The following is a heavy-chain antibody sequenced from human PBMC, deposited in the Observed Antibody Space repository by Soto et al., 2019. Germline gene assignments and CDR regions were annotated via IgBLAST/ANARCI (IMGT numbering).Heavy chain of an antibody. CDR3: ASTYEYYYDSSGYDFDY. V-gene: IGHV1-69*01. CDR2: IIPIFGTA. D-gene: IGHD3-22*01. CDR1: GSTFSSYA. J-gene: IGHJ4*02. Sequence: PVKVSCKASGSTFSSYAMGWVRQTPGQGLEWMGGIIPIFGTANYAQKFQGRVTITADESTSTAYMELSSLRSEDTAVYYCASTYEYYYDSSGYDFDYWGQGTLVTVSS.